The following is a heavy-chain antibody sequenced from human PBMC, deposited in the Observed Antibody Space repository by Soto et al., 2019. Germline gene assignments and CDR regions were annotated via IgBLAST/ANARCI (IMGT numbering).Heavy chain of an antibody. CDR3: ARLGWGNGDSDY. J-gene: IGHJ4*02. V-gene: IGHV4-39*01. CDR2: ILYSGTT. CDR1: GVSISKSNYF. D-gene: IGHD2-21*01. Sequence: ETLSLTCPVSGVSISKSNYFWGWIRQAPGKGLEWIASILYSGTTSYNSSLKSRVAISVDTSKNQFSLKLNSVTAADTAVYYCARLGWGNGDSDYWGQGTLVTVSS.